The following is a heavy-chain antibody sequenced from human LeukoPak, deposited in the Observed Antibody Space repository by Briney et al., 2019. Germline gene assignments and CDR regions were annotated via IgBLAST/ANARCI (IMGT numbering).Heavy chain of an antibody. V-gene: IGHV1-46*02. D-gene: IGHD6-6*01. CDR1: GYTFNNHY. CDR3: AVIAARPI. Sequence: ASVKVSCKASGYTFNNHYMYWVRQAPGQGLEWMGVINPSGGSTSYAQKFQGRVTMTRDTSTRTVYMEVNSLRSEDTAVYYCAVIAARPIWGQGTLVTVSS. J-gene: IGHJ4*02. CDR2: INPSGGST.